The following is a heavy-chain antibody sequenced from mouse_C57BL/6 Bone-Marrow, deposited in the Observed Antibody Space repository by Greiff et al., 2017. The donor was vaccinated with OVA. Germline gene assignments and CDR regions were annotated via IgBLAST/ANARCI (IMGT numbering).Heavy chain of an antibody. CDR2: INPNNGGT. CDR1: GYTFTDYN. J-gene: IGHJ2*01. V-gene: IGHV1-22*01. CDR3: ARPIITTVVATDY. D-gene: IGHD1-1*01. Sequence: VQLQQSGPELVKPGASVKMSCKASGYTFTDYNMHWVKQSHGKSLEWIGYINPNNGGTSYNQKFKGKATLTVNKSSSTAYMELRSLTSEDSAVYYCARPIITTVVATDYWGQGTTLTVSS.